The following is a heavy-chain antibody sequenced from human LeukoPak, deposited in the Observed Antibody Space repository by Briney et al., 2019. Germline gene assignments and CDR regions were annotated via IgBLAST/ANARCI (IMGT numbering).Heavy chain of an antibody. D-gene: IGHD3-3*01. J-gene: IGHJ3*02. Sequence: GGSLRLSCAASGFTFSSYGMHWVRQAPGKGLEWVAFIRYDGSNKYYADSVKGRFTISRDNSKNTLYLQMNSLRAEDTAVYYCAKEAYYDFWRDTAFDIWGQGTMVTVSS. CDR3: AKEAYYDFWRDTAFDI. V-gene: IGHV3-30*02. CDR2: IRYDGSNK. CDR1: GFTFSSYG.